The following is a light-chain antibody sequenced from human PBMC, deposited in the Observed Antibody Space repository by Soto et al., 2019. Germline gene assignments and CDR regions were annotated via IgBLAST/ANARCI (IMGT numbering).Light chain of an antibody. CDR2: SAS. J-gene: IGKJ3*01. V-gene: IGKV3-15*01. CDR1: QSVGIH. Sequence: EKVMTQSPATMSMSPGERAALSCRASQSVGIHLAWYQQKPGQAPRLLIYSASTRATGIPARFSASGSGTEFTLTISSLQSEDFAVYYCQQYNNWPLTFGPGTRVDIK. CDR3: QQYNNWPLT.